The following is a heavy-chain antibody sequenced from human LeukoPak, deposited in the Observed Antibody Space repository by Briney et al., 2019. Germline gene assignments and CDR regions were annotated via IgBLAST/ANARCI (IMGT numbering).Heavy chain of an antibody. CDR1: GYSISSGYY. D-gene: IGHD3-10*01. CDR3: ARVRLYGSGSYYYYFDY. Sequence: PSETLSLTCTVSGYSISSGYYWGWIRQPPGKGLEWIGSIYHSGSTYYNPSLKSRVTISVDTSKNQFSLKLSSVTAADTAVYYCARVRLYGSGSYYYYFDYWGQGTLVTVSS. CDR2: IYHSGST. V-gene: IGHV4-38-2*02. J-gene: IGHJ4*02.